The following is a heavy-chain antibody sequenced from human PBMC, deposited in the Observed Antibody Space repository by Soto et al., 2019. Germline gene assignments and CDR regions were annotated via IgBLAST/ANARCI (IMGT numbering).Heavy chain of an antibody. CDR1: GYTFTSYA. CDR3: AREVSVEWFGELGGMDY. D-gene: IGHD3-10*01. Sequence: ASVKVSCKASGYTFTSYAMHWVRQAPGQRLEWMGWINAGNGNTKYSQKFQGRVTITRDTSASTAYMELSSLGSEDTAAYYCAREVSVEWFGELGGMDYWGQGTLVTVSS. CDR2: INAGNGNT. V-gene: IGHV1-3*01. J-gene: IGHJ4*02.